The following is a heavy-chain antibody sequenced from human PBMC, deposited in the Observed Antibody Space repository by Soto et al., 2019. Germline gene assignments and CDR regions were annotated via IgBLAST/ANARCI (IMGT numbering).Heavy chain of an antibody. CDR1: GGTFSSYT. CDR3: ARDYYYDSSGYYYYYYYGMDV. CDR2: IIPILGIA. J-gene: IGHJ6*02. V-gene: IGHV1-69*04. Sequence: EASVKVSCKASGGTFSSYTISWVRQAPGQGLEWMGRIIPILGIANHAQKFQGRVTITADKSTSTAYMELSSLRSEDTAVYYCARDYYYDSSGYYYYYYYGMDVWGQGTTVTVSS. D-gene: IGHD3-22*01.